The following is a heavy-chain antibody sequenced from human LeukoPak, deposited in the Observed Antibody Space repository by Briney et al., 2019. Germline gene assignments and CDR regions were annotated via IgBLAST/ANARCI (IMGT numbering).Heavy chain of an antibody. Sequence: PSETLSLTCTVSGGSIGDYYWTWIRQPPGKGLEWIGYIYHSGSANYKSSLKSRVTISLDTSKNQVSLKMRSVTAADTAVYYCARGPEGIAAPPWLDPWGQGTLVTVSS. V-gene: IGHV4-59*01. D-gene: IGHD6-13*01. J-gene: IGHJ5*02. CDR3: ARGPEGIAAPPWLDP. CDR2: IYHSGSA. CDR1: GGSIGDYY.